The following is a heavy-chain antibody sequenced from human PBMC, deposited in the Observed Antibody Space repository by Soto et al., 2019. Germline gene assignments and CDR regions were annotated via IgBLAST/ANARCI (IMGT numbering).Heavy chain of an antibody. D-gene: IGHD3-22*01. CDR2: ISYDGNNK. J-gene: IGHJ5*02. Sequence: GGSLRLSCAASGFTYSTYTMHWVRQAPGKGLEWVAVISYDGNNKFYADSVKGRFTISRDSTKQTLYLQMNSLRAEDTAVYYCARAKYYYDSHTGGWFDPWGQGTLVTVSS. CDR3: ARAKYYYDSHTGGWFDP. CDR1: GFTYSTYT. V-gene: IGHV3-30-3*01.